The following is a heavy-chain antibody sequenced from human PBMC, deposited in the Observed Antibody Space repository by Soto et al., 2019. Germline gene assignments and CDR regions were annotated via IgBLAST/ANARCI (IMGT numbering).Heavy chain of an antibody. V-gene: IGHV3-23*01. D-gene: IGHD2-8*01. CDR1: GFNFPAYA. J-gene: IGHJ3*02. CDR2: LIGNGADK. CDR3: AKEIIANNGVWERFDI. Sequence: GGSLRLSCAASGFNFPAYAMNWVRQAPGKGLQWVSGLIGNGADKNYADSVRGRFTVSRDNSRNTLYLQMNSLRDEDTAVYYCAKEIIANNGVWERFDIWGRGTQVTVSS.